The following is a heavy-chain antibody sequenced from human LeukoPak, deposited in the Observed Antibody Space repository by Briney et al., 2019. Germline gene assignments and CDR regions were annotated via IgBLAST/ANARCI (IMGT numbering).Heavy chain of an antibody. D-gene: IGHD1-26*01. CDR2: ISAYNGNT. CDR1: GYTFTSCG. J-gene: IGHJ4*02. Sequence: GASVKVSCKASGYTFTSCGISWVRQAPGQGLEWMGWISAYNGNTNYAQKLQGRVTMTTETSTSTAYMELRSLRSDDTAVYYCARDSFRWELLRVFDYWGQGTLVTVSS. CDR3: ARDSFRWELLRVFDY. V-gene: IGHV1-18*01.